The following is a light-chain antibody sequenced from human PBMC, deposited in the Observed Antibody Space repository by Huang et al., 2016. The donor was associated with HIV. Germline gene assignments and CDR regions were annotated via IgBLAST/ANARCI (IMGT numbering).Light chain of an antibody. CDR1: QAISNY. J-gene: IGKJ1*01. CDR2: AAS. Sequence: DIQMTQSPSAMSASVGDKVTITCRASQAISNYVVWFQQKPGRAPKRLIYAASSLQSGVPSRFSGSGYGTKVTLTISSLQPEDFATYYCLQHHAYPRTFGPGTKVEVK. CDR3: LQHHAYPRT. V-gene: IGKV1-17*03.